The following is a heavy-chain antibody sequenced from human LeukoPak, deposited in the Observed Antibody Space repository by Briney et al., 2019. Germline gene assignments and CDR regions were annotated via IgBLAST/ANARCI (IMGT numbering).Heavy chain of an antibody. J-gene: IGHJ4*02. Sequence: GGSLRLSCAASGFTFSDHYMDWVRQAPGKGLVWVGRTRNKANSYTTEYAASVKGRFTISRDDSKNSLYLQMNSLKTEDTAVYYCAREGLGARYFDYWGQGTLVTVSS. CDR2: TRNKANSYTT. D-gene: IGHD1-26*01. CDR1: GFTFSDHY. V-gene: IGHV3-72*01. CDR3: AREGLGARYFDY.